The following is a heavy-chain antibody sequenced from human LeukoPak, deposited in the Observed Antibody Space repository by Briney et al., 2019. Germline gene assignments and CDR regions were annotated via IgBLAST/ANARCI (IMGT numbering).Heavy chain of an antibody. CDR2: INHSGST. CDR1: GGSFSGYY. Sequence: SETLSLTCAVYGGSFSGYYRSWIRQPPGKGLEWIGEINHSGSTNYNPSLKSRVTISVDTSKNQFSLKPSSVTAADTAVYYCARGLGNCSSTSCYHPGKYYFDYWGQGTLVTVSS. D-gene: IGHD2-2*01. V-gene: IGHV4-34*01. J-gene: IGHJ4*02. CDR3: ARGLGNCSSTSCYHPGKYYFDY.